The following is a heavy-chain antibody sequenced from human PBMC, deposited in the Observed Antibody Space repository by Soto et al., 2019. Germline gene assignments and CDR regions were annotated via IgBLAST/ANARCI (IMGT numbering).Heavy chain of an antibody. CDR3: ARVTKGSISSEPYYYYGMDV. CDR1: GFIFSDHE. Sequence: GGSLRLSCAASGFIFSDHEMNWVRQAPGKGLEWVSFISSSGSTKHDADSVKGRFTISRDNAKNSVYLQMNSLRGEDTAVYYCARVTKGSISSEPYYYYGMDVWGQGTTVTVSS. CDR2: ISSSGSTK. V-gene: IGHV3-48*03. J-gene: IGHJ6*02. D-gene: IGHD2-8*01.